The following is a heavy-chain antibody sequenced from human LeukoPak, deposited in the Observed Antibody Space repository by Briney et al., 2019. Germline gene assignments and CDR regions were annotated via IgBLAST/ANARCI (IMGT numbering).Heavy chain of an antibody. CDR3: AKDRSYYDSSGLFDI. V-gene: IGHV3-23*01. D-gene: IGHD3-22*01. CDR1: GFTFSSYA. J-gene: IGHJ3*02. CDR2: ISGSGGST. Sequence: PGGSLRLSCAASGFTFSSYAMSWVRQAPGKGLEWVSAISGSGGSTYYADSVKGRFTISRDNAKNSLYLQMNSLRAEDTALYYCAKDRSYYDSSGLFDIWGQGTMVTVSS.